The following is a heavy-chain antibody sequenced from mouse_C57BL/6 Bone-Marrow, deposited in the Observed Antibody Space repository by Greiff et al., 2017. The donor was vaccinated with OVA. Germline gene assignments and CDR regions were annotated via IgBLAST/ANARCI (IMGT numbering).Heavy chain of an antibody. J-gene: IGHJ2*01. CDR2: IYPGSGST. D-gene: IGHD2-4*01. CDR1: GYTFTSYW. CDR3: ARWGLRRRFDY. Sequence: QVQLKQPGAELVKPGASVKMSCKASGYTFTSYWITWVKQRPGQGLEWIGDIYPGSGSTNYNEKFKSKATLTVDTSSSTASMQLSSLTSEDSAVDYCARWGLRRRFDYWGQGTTLTVSS. V-gene: IGHV1-55*01.